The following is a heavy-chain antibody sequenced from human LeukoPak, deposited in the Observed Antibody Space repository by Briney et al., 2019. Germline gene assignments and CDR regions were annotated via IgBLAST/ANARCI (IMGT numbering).Heavy chain of an antibody. D-gene: IGHD6-19*01. V-gene: IGHV3-23*01. CDR3: AKNRQPEYSSVWYEYFYH. Sequence: PGGSLRLSCAASGFTFSSFAMSWVRQAPGKGLEWVSGISTSGGSTYYADSVKGRFTISRDSSKNTLFLQMNSLRVEDTAIYYCAKNRQPEYSSVWYEYFYHWGQGTLVTVSS. J-gene: IGHJ1*01. CDR1: GFTFSSFA. CDR2: ISTSGGST.